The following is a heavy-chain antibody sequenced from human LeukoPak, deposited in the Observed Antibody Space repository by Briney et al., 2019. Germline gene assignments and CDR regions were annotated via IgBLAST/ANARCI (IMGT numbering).Heavy chain of an antibody. J-gene: IGHJ4*02. CDR2: INSDGSST. Sequence: SGGSLRLSCAASGFTFSSYWMHWVRQAPGKGLVWVSRINSDGSSTNYADSVKGRFTISRDNAKNTLYLQMNSLRAEDTAVYYCARVWSGSRAAHYFDYWGQGTLVTVSS. CDR3: ARVWSGSRAAHYFDY. V-gene: IGHV3-74*01. D-gene: IGHD1-26*01. CDR1: GFTFSSYW.